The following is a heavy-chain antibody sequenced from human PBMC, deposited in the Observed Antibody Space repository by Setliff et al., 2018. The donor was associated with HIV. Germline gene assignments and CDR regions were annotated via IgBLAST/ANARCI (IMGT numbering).Heavy chain of an antibody. CDR1: GFTFSDYS. D-gene: IGHD1-20*01. CDR3: AKDKGGYNWNYFDY. Sequence: GGSLRLSCAASGFTFSDYSMNWVRQAPGKGLEWVSYISRSSTTMYYADSVKGRFTISRDNAKNTLYLQMNSLRAEDTAVYYCAKDKGGYNWNYFDYWGPGTQVTVSS. V-gene: IGHV3-48*01. J-gene: IGHJ4*02. CDR2: ISRSSTTM.